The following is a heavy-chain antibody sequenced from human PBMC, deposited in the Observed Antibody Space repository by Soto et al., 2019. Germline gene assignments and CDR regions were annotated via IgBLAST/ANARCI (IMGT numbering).Heavy chain of an antibody. J-gene: IGHJ6*02. CDR1: GGTFSSYA. CDR2: IIPIFGTA. V-gene: IGHV1-69*13. CDR3: ARGHRKLTGYTEAYYYYGMDV. Sequence: SVKVSCKASGGTFSSYAISWVRRAPGQGLEWMGGIIPIFGTANYAQKFQGRVTITADESTSTAYVELSSLRSEDTAVYYCARGHRKLTGYTEAYYYYGMDVWGQGTTVTVSS. D-gene: IGHD3-9*01.